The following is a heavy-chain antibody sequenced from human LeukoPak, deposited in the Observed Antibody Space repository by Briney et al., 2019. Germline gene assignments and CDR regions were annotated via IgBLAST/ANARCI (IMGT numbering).Heavy chain of an antibody. Sequence: GASVKVSCKASGYTFTSYGISWVRQAPGQGLEWMGWISAYNGNTNYAQELQGRVTMTTHTSTSTAYMELRSLRPDDTAVYYCARDWVLWFGELGGYWGQGTLVTVSS. CDR1: GYTFTSYG. CDR3: ARDWVLWFGELGGY. V-gene: IGHV1-18*01. CDR2: ISAYNGNT. J-gene: IGHJ4*02. D-gene: IGHD3-10*01.